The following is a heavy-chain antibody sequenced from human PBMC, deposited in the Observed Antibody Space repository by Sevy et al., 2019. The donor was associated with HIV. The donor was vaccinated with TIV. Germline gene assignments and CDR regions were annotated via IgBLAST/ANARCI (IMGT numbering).Heavy chain of an antibody. J-gene: IGHJ6*02. D-gene: IGHD5-18*01. V-gene: IGHV3-30-3*01. Sequence: GGSLRLSCAASGFTFSSYAMHWVRQAPGKGLEWVAVISYDGSNKYYADSVKGGFTISRDNSKNTLYLQMNSLRAEDTAVYYCARGDVDTAMVTTRYYYGMDVWGQGTTVTVSS. CDR1: GFTFSSYA. CDR2: ISYDGSNK. CDR3: ARGDVDTAMVTTRYYYGMDV.